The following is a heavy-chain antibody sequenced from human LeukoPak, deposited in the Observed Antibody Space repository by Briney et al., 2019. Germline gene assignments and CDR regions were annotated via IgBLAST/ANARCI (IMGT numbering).Heavy chain of an antibody. CDR2: IRPSGGRA. J-gene: IGHJ4*02. CDR3: AREPPESFRFDY. Sequence: ASVKASCKASGYTFTSYYIHWVRQAPGQGLEWMGIIRPSGGRASYPQNFQGRVTMTMDMSASTVHMELSSLTSEDTAMYYCAREPPESFRFDYWGQGAPVTVSS. CDR1: GYTFTSYY. V-gene: IGHV1-46*01. D-gene: IGHD3-16*02.